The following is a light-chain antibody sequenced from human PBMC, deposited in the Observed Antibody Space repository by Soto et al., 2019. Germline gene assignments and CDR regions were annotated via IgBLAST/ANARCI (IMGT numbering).Light chain of an antibody. Sequence: EIVLTQSPGTLSLSPGERATLSCRASQSVSSSYLAWYQQKPGQAPRLLIYGASSRATGIPDRFSGSGSGTDFTLIMSRLEPEDFAVYYCQQYRSSRTFGQGTKVEI. CDR2: GAS. CDR1: QSVSSSY. CDR3: QQYRSSRT. J-gene: IGKJ1*01. V-gene: IGKV3-20*01.